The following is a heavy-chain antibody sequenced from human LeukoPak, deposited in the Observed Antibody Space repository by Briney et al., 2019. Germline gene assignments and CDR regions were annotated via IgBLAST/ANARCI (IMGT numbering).Heavy chain of an antibody. CDR3: ARHKTIVGATFTDY. CDR1: GYTFTSYG. V-gene: IGHV7-4-1*02. CDR2: INTNTGNP. D-gene: IGHD1-26*01. Sequence: GASVKVSCKASGYTFTSYGISWVRQAPGQGLEWMGWINTNTGNPTYAQGFTGRFVFSLDTSVSTAYLQISSLKAEDTAVYYCARHKTIVGATFTDYWGQGTLVTVSS. J-gene: IGHJ4*02.